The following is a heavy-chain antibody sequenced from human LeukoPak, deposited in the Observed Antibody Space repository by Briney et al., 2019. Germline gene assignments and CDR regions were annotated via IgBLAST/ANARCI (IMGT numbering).Heavy chain of an antibody. CDR1: GGSISSYY. CDR3: ARHQVVPAAIIGNWFDP. CDR2: IYYSGST. D-gene: IGHD2-2*01. Sequence: PSETLSLTCTVSGGSISSYYWGWIRQPPGKGLEWIGSIYYSGSTYYNPSLKSRVTISVDTSKNQFSLKLSSVTAADTAVYYCARHQVVPAAIIGNWFDPWGQGTLVTSPQ. J-gene: IGHJ5*02. V-gene: IGHV4-39*01.